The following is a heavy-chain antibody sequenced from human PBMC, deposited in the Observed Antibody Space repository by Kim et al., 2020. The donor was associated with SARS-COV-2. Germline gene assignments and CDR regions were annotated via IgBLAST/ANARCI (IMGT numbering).Heavy chain of an antibody. CDR2: IYPGDSDT. V-gene: IGHV5-51*01. D-gene: IGHD2-15*01. CDR3: ATTGCSGGSCYSNYYYYYGMDV. J-gene: IGHJ6*02. Sequence: GESLKISCKGSGYSFTSYWIGWVRQMPGKGLEWMGIIYPGDSDTRYSPSFQGQVTISADKSISTAYLQWSSLKASDTAMYYCATTGCSGGSCYSNYYYYYGMDVWGQGTTVTVSS. CDR1: GYSFTSYW.